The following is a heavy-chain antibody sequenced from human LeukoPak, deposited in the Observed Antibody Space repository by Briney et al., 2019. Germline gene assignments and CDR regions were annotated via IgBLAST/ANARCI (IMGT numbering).Heavy chain of an antibody. CDR2: INPSGGST. D-gene: IGHD1-7*01. J-gene: IGHJ6*03. Sequence: ASVKVSCKASGYTFTSYYMHWVRQAPGQGLEWMGIINPSGGSTSYAQKFQGRVTMTRDTSTSTAYMELSSLRSEDTAVYYCARDGTWNYPRYYYYYMDVWGKGTTVTVSS. V-gene: IGHV1-46*01. CDR1: GYTFTSYY. CDR3: ARDGTWNYPRYYYYYMDV.